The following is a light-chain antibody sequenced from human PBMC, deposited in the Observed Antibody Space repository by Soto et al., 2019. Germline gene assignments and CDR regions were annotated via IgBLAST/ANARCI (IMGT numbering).Light chain of an antibody. J-gene: IGKJ2*03. V-gene: IGKV1-5*03. Sequence: DIQMTQSPSALSAAVGDRVTITFRSSQTISSWLAWYQQKPGKVPKLLIYKASSLESGVPSRFSGSGSGTEFTLTISSVQPDDFATYYCQHCKSYPYSFGQGTKVDIK. CDR3: QHCKSYPYS. CDR1: QTISSW. CDR2: KAS.